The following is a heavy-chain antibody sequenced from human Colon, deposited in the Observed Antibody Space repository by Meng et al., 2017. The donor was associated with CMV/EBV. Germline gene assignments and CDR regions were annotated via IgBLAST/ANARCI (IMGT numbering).Heavy chain of an antibody. CDR3: IRYSDVDNYFFGLDV. D-gene: IGHD4-17*01. Sequence: GGSLRLSCAASGFTFSSYGMHWVRQAPGKGLEWVGRSRYKAESYITDYAASVKGRFTVSRDDSKNSLYLQMNSLRVEDTAVYYCIRYSDVDNYFFGLDVWGQGTTVTVSS. J-gene: IGHJ6*02. CDR1: GFTFSSYG. CDR2: SRYKAESYIT. V-gene: IGHV3-72*01.